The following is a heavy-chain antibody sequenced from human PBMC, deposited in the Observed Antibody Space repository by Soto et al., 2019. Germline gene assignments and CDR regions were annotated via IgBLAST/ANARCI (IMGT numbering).Heavy chain of an antibody. V-gene: IGHV4-4*07. CDR2: IYTSGST. J-gene: IGHJ3*02. Sequence: XETLSLTFTVSGGSISSYYWSWIRQPSGKGLEWIGRIYTSGSTNYNPSLKSRVTMSVDTSKNQFSLKLSSVTAADTAVYYCARESNPDNPIAALVDAFDIWGQGTMVTVSS. CDR3: ARESNPDNPIAALVDAFDI. CDR1: GGSISSYY. D-gene: IGHD6-6*01.